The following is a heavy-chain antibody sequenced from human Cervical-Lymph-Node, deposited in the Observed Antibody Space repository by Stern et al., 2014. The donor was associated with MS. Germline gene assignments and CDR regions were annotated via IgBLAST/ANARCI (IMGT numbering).Heavy chain of an antibody. CDR1: GVSISSSY. D-gene: IGHD3-22*01. J-gene: IGHJ4*02. CDR3: ARGYFDSSGSSNPFDY. Sequence: VQLVESGPGLVKPSETLSLTCTVSGVSISSSYWSWIRQPPGKGLEWIGYTHYSGSSNYNPSLKRRVTISVATSKNQIHLKLSSVTAADTAVYHCARGYFDSSGSSNPFDYWGQGTLVTVSS. V-gene: IGHV4-59*08. CDR2: THYSGSS.